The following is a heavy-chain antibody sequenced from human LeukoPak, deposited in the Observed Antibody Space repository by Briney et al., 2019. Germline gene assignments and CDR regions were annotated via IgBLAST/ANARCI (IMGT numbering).Heavy chain of an antibody. CDR1: GGSFSGYY. J-gene: IGHJ3*02. CDR3: ARRFPRYCSSTSCYSFGAFDI. Sequence: SETLSLTCAVYGGSFSGYYWSWIRQPPGKGLEWVGEINHSGSTNYNPSLKSRVTISVDTSKNQFSLKLSSVTAADTAVYYCARRFPRYCSSTSCYSFGAFDIWGQGTMVTVSS. D-gene: IGHD2-2*01. V-gene: IGHV4-34*01. CDR2: INHSGST.